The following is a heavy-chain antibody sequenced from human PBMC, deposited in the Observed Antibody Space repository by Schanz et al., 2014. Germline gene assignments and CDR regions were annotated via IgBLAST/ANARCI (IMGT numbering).Heavy chain of an antibody. CDR1: GGTFSSYT. D-gene: IGHD4-4*01. CDR3: ASALTTWGGMDV. CDR2: IIPILGKT. Sequence: QVQLVQSGAEVKKPGSSVKVSCKASGGTFSSYTISWVRQAPGQGLEWMGRIIPILGKTNYAQKFLGRVTIIADRSTSTAYMELSSLRSDDTAVYYCASALTTWGGMDVWGQGTTVTVSS. V-gene: IGHV1-69*02. J-gene: IGHJ6*02.